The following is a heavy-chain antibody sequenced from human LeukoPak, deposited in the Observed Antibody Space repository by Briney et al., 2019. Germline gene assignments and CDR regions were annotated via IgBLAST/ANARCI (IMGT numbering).Heavy chain of an antibody. CDR3: AKDNGYYYGSGSYF. D-gene: IGHD3-10*01. V-gene: IGHV3-23*01. CDR1: GFTFSSYA. Sequence: GSLRLSCAASGFTFSSYAMSWVRQAPGKGLEWVSAISGSGGSTYYADSVKGRFTISRDNSKNTLYLQMNSLRAEDTAVYYCAKDNGYYYGSGSYFGGQGTLVTVSS. CDR2: ISGSGGST. J-gene: IGHJ4*02.